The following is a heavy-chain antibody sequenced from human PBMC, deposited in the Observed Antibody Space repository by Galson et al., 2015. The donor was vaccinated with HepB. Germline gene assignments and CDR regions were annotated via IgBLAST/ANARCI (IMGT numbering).Heavy chain of an antibody. D-gene: IGHD6-13*01. V-gene: IGHV2-5*02. CDR2: ICWDDDK. J-gene: IGHJ6*02. CDR3: AHSVAATYYYYYGMDV. CDR1: GFSLSTSGVG. Sequence: PALVKPTQTLTLTCTFSGFSLSTSGVGVGWIRQPPGRALEWLALICWDDDKRYSPSLKSRLTITKDTSKNQVVLTMTNMGPVDTATYYCAHSVAATYYYYYGMDVWGQGTTVTVSS.